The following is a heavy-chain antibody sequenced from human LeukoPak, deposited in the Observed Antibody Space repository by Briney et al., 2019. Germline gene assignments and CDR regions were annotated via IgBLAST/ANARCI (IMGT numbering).Heavy chain of an antibody. CDR2: IYHSGST. CDR3: ASRRVRGLRFDP. V-gene: IGHV4-38-2*02. D-gene: IGHD3-10*01. Sequence: SETLSLTCTVSGYSISSGYYWGWIRQPPGKGLEWIGSIYHSGSTYYNPSLKSRVTISVDTSKNQFSLKLSSVTAADTAVYYCASRRVRGLRFDPWGQGTLVTVSS. CDR1: GYSISSGYY. J-gene: IGHJ5*02.